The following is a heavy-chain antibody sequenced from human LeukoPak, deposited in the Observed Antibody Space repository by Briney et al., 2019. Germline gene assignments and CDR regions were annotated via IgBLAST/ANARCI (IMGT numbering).Heavy chain of an antibody. CDR2: IYSSGST. D-gene: IGHD5-12*01. CDR3: ARDLLHRGYAFDI. CDR1: GGSFSDYY. J-gene: IGHJ3*02. V-gene: IGHV4-59*10. Sequence: SETLSLTCAVYGGSFSDYYWGWIRQPAGKGLEWIGRIYSSGSTNYNPSLKSRVTISVDMSKNQFSLKLSSVSAADTAVYYCARDLLHRGYAFDIWGQGTMVTVSS.